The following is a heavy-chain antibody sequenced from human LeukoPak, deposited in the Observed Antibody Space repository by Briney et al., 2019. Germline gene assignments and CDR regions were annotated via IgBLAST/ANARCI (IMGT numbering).Heavy chain of an antibody. Sequence: PGGSLRLSCAASGFTFSTYWMTWVRQAPGKGLEWVANIKQDGSEKYYVDSVKGRFTISRDNAKNSLYLQMNSLRAEDTALYYCAKDLYSGYDYRTFGYWGQGTLVTVSS. V-gene: IGHV3-7*03. CDR2: IKQDGSEK. CDR1: GFTFSTYW. D-gene: IGHD5-12*01. J-gene: IGHJ4*02. CDR3: AKDLYSGYDYRTFGY.